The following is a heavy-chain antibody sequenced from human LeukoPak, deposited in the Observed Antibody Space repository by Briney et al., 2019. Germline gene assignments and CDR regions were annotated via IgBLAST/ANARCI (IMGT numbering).Heavy chain of an antibody. Sequence: VASVKVSCKASGGTFSSYAISWVRQAPGQGVEWMGRIIPIFGTANYAQKFQGRVTITTDESTSTAYMELSSLRSEDTAVYYCTGSWGGAFDIWGQGTMVTVSS. D-gene: IGHD3-16*01. CDR1: GGTFSSYA. J-gene: IGHJ3*02. V-gene: IGHV1-69*05. CDR3: TGSWGGAFDI. CDR2: IIPIFGTA.